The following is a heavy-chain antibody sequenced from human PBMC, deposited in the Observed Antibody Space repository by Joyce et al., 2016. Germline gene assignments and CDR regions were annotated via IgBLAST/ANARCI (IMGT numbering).Heavy chain of an antibody. J-gene: IGHJ3*01. CDR3: ARRRGGHGDGFDL. V-gene: IGHV4-39*07. CDR1: GGSVSSGYYY. Sequence: QLQMQESGPGLVKPSETLSLTCTVSGGSVSSGYYYWGWIRQPPGKGLEWIGSVSDSGSIYYGPSLKSRLTMSVETSKNHFSLKLSSVTAADTAVYYCARRRGGHGDGFDLWGQGTMVIVSS. CDR2: VSDSGSI. D-gene: IGHD5-12*01.